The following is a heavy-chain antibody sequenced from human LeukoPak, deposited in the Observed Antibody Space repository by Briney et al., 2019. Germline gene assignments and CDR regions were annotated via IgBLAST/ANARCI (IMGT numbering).Heavy chain of an antibody. CDR2: MNPNSGNT. Sequence: GASVKVSCKASGYTFTSYDINWVRQATGQGLEWMGWMNPNSGNTGYAQKFQGRVTITRNTSISTAYMELSSLRSEDTAVYYCARRGTAMGLDYYYYYYMDVWGKGTTVTVSS. D-gene: IGHD5-18*01. CDR1: GYTFTSYD. V-gene: IGHV1-8*03. J-gene: IGHJ6*03. CDR3: ARRGTAMGLDYYYYYYMDV.